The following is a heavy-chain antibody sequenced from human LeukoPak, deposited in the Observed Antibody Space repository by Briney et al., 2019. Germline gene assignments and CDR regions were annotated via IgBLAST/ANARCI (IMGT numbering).Heavy chain of an antibody. J-gene: IGHJ2*01. CDR2: VSYDGRNK. Sequence: PGGSLRLSCAASGFTFSSSGMHWVRQAPGKGLEWVAVVSYDGRNKYYADSVKGRFTISRDNAKNSLYLHMNSLRDEDTAVYYCARDALHPRWFFDLWGRGTLVTIPS. V-gene: IGHV3-30*03. CDR3: ARDALHPRWFFDL. CDR1: GFTFSSSG. D-gene: IGHD4-11*01.